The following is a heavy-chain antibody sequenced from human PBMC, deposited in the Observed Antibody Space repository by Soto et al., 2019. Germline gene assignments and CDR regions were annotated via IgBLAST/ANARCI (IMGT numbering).Heavy chain of an antibody. CDR2: ISGSGGST. D-gene: IGHD6-13*01. V-gene: IGHV3-23*01. Sequence: PGGSLRLSCAASGFTFSSYAMSWVRQAPGKGLEWVSAISGSGGSTYYADSVKGRFTISRDNSKNTLYLQMNSLGAEDTAAYYCAKYSSSSVNWFDPWGQGTLVTVYS. CDR3: AKYSSSSVNWFDP. CDR1: GFTFSSYA. J-gene: IGHJ5*02.